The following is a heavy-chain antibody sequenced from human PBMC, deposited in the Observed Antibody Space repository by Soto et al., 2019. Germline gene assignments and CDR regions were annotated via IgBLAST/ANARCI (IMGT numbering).Heavy chain of an antibody. J-gene: IGHJ6*02. CDR3: ARHMVGYSGYDKKRSHYYYGMDV. D-gene: IGHD5-12*01. V-gene: IGHV5-51*01. Sequence: GESLKISCKGSGYSFTSYWIGWVRQMPGKGLEWMGIIYPGDSDTRYSPSFQGQVTISADKSISTAYLQWSSLKASDTATYYCARHMVGYSGYDKKRSHYYYGMDVWGQGTAVTVSS. CDR2: IYPGDSDT. CDR1: GYSFTSYW.